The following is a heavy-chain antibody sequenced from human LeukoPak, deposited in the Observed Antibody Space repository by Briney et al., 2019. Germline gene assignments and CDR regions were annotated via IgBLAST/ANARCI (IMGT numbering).Heavy chain of an antibody. CDR2: ISKDRSMR. CDR3: AGEKIDF. V-gene: IGHV3-30*04. CDR1: GFSFTKYA. Sequence: GGSLRLSCAASGFSFTKYAMDWVRQAPGKGLEWVAIISKDRSMRYYADSVKGRFTVSRDNSNNAVYLQMNSLKSEDTAVFYRAGEKIDFWGQGTMVTVSA. J-gene: IGHJ3*01.